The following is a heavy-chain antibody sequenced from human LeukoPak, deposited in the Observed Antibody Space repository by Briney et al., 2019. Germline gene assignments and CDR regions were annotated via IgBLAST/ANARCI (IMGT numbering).Heavy chain of an antibody. CDR1: GYTFTSYD. Sequence: GASVKVSRKASGYTFTSYDINWVRQATGQGLEWMGRMNPNSGNTGYAQKFQGRVTMTRNTSISTAYMELSSLRSEDTAVYYCARGRVYCSGGSCYYWFDPWGQGTLVTVSS. J-gene: IGHJ5*02. V-gene: IGHV1-8*01. CDR3: ARGRVYCSGGSCYYWFDP. CDR2: MNPNSGNT. D-gene: IGHD2-15*01.